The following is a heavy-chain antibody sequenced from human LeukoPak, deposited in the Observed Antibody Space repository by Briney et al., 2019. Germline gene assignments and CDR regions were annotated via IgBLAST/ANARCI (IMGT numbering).Heavy chain of an antibody. CDR3: ARHNSSSWYYFDY. CDR1: GFTFSNYA. V-gene: IGHV3-23*01. CDR2: ISGSGGST. J-gene: IGHJ4*02. D-gene: IGHD6-13*01. Sequence: GGSLRLSCAASGFTFSNYAMTWVRQAPGKGLEWVSAISGSGGSTDYADSVKGRFTISRDNPKNTLYLQMNSLRAEDTAVYYCARHNSSSWYYFDYWGQGTLVTVPS.